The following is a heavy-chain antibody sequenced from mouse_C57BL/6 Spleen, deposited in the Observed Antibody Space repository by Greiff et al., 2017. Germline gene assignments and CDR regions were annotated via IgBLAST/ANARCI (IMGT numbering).Heavy chain of an antibody. CDR2: IYPRSGNT. CDR3: AREELLRSYYFDY. V-gene: IGHV1-81*01. Sequence: VQGVESGAELARPGASVKLSCKASGYTFTSYGISWVKQRTGQGLEWIGEIYPRSGNTYYNEKFKGKATLTADKSSSTAYMELRSLTSEDSAVYFCAREELLRSYYFDYWGQGTTLTVSS. D-gene: IGHD1-1*01. J-gene: IGHJ2*01. CDR1: GYTFTSYG.